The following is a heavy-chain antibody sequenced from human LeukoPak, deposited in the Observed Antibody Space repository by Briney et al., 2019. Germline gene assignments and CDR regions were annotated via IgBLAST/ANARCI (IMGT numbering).Heavy chain of an antibody. V-gene: IGHV4-39*07. CDR3: AREGLWFGELDY. CDR1: GGSISSGSYY. D-gene: IGHD3-10*01. CDR2: MYYSGST. Sequence: PSETLSLTCTVTGGSISSGSYYWGWIRQPPGKGLEWIGSMYYSGSTKYNPSLKSRVTISVDTSKSQFSLKLSSVTAADTAVYYCAREGLWFGELDYWGQGTLVTVSS. J-gene: IGHJ4*02.